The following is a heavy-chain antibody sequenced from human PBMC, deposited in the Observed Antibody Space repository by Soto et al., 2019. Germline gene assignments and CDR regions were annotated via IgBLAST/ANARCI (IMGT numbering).Heavy chain of an antibody. V-gene: IGHV1-46*01. Sequence: ASVKVSCKASGYTFTSYYMHWVRQAPGQGLEWMGIINPSGGSTSYAQKFQGRVTMTRDTSTSTVYMELSSLRSEDTAVYYCARRPRFGELIYGMDVWGQGTTVTVSS. CDR2: INPSGGST. D-gene: IGHD3-10*01. CDR3: ARRPRFGELIYGMDV. CDR1: GYTFTSYY. J-gene: IGHJ6*02.